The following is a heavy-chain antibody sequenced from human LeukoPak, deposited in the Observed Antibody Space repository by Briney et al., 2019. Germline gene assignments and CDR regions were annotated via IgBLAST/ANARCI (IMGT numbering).Heavy chain of an antibody. CDR2: IYYSGST. Sequence: PSETLSLTCTVSGGSISSSSYYWGWIRQPPGKGLEWIGSIYYSGSTYYNPSLKSRVTISGDTSKNQFSLKLSSVTAADTAVYYCARGSYGFDYWGQGTLVTVSS. V-gene: IGHV4-39*01. CDR1: GGSISSSSYY. CDR3: ARGSYGFDY. D-gene: IGHD1-26*01. J-gene: IGHJ4*02.